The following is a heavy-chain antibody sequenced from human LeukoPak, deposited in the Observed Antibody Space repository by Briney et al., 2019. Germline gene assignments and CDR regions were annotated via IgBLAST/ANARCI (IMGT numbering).Heavy chain of an antibody. D-gene: IGHD3-3*01. V-gene: IGHV4-34*01. J-gene: IGHJ5*02. Sequence: PSETLSLTCAVYGGSFSGYYWSWIRQPPGKGLEWIGEINHSGSTNYNPSLKSRVTISVDTSKNQFSLKLSSVTAADTAVYYCARVRILEWLLYRYLRGANWFDPWGQGTLVTVSS. CDR1: GGSFSGYY. CDR2: INHSGST. CDR3: ARVRILEWLLYRYLRGANWFDP.